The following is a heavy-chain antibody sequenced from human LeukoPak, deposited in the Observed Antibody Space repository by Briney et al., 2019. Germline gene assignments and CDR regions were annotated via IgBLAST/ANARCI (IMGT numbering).Heavy chain of an antibody. CDR2: ISGSGGST. Sequence: GGSLRLSCAASGFTFSSYAMSWVRQAPGKGLEWVSAISGSGGSTYYADSVKGRFTISRDNSKNTLYLQMNSLRAEDTAVYYCAKESTRVWYYDSGSYYPFDYWGQGTLVTASS. J-gene: IGHJ4*02. V-gene: IGHV3-23*01. CDR1: GFTFSSYA. CDR3: AKESTRVWYYDSGSYYPFDY. D-gene: IGHD3-10*01.